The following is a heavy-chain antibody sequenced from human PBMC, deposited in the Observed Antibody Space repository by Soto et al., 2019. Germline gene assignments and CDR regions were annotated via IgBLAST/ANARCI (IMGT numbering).Heavy chain of an antibody. J-gene: IGHJ4*02. CDR2: ISPGGDRI. CDR3: TKSADSAGWGVDF. CDR1: GLMFDSYA. Sequence: GGSLRLSCVASGLMFDSYAMNWGRQAPGKGLEWVSYISPGGDRIYYAESLKGRITIPRDNARNSLSLQMNILSDEDTAVYYCTKSADSAGWGVDFWGQGTLVTVYS. V-gene: IGHV3-48*02. D-gene: IGHD6-19*01.